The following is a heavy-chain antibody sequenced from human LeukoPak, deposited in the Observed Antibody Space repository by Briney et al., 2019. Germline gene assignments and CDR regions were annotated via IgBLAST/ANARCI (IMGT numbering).Heavy chain of an antibody. J-gene: IGHJ5*02. CDR2: IIPIFGTA. D-gene: IGHD2-2*01. CDR3: AREVVVPAAGNWFDP. Sequence: SVKVSCKVSGYTLTELSMHWVRQAPGQGLEWMGGIIPIFGTANYAQKFQGRVTITTDESTSTAYMELSSLRSEDTAVYYCAREVVVPAAGNWFDPWGQGTLVTVSS. CDR1: GYTLTELS. V-gene: IGHV1-69*05.